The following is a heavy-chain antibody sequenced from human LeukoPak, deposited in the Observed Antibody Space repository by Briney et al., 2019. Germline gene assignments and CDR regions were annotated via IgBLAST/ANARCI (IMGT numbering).Heavy chain of an antibody. J-gene: IGHJ4*02. CDR2: INHSGST. CDR3: ARGVWDSSSWSRRRYYFDY. D-gene: IGHD6-13*01. CDR1: GGFFSGYY. Sequence: SETLSLTCAVYGGFFSGYYWSWIRQPPGKGLEWIGEINHSGSTNYNPSLKSRVTISVDTSKNQFSLKLSSVTAADTAVYYCARGVWDSSSWSRRRYYFDYWGQGTLVTVSS. V-gene: IGHV4-34*01.